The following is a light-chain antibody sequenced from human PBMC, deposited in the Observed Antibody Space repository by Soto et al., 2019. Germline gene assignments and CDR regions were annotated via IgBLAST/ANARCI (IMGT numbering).Light chain of an antibody. CDR1: QGIGHY. J-gene: IGKJ1*01. CDR3: QQYHSYPRT. Sequence: DIQMTQSPSSLSESVGDRVTITCRASQGIGHYLAWFQQKPGKATRSLIYAASTLQSGAPSKFSGSRSGTDFALTISSLQPEDFATYYCQQYHSYPRTFGQGTKVEIK. CDR2: AAS. V-gene: IGKV1-16*02.